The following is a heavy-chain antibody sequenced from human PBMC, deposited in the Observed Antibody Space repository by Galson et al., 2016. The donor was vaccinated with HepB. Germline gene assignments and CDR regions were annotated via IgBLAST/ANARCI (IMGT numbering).Heavy chain of an antibody. V-gene: IGHV3-23*01. CDR1: GFTFSIYA. Sequence: SLRLSCAASGFTFSIYAMSWVRQAPGKGLEWVSGISGRGGNTYHADSVKGRFTISRDNSKNTLYLQMKSLRADDTAVYCCAKLIEVAGSFDDWGQGTLVTVSA. D-gene: IGHD6-19*01. CDR2: ISGRGGNT. CDR3: AKLIEVAGSFDD. J-gene: IGHJ4*02.